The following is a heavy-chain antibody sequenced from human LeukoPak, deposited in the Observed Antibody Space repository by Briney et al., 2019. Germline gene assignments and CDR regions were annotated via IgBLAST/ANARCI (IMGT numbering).Heavy chain of an antibody. J-gene: IGHJ5*02. CDR2: INPNSGGT. V-gene: IGHV1-2*06. CDR3: ARGVSIAARREYNWFDP. CDR1: GGTFRSYA. D-gene: IGHD6-25*01. Sequence: ASVKVSCKASGGTFRSYAISWVRQAPGQGLEWMGRINPNSGGTNYAQKFQGRVTMTRDTSISTAYMELSRLRSDDTAVYYCARGVSIAARREYNWFDPWGQGTLVTVPS.